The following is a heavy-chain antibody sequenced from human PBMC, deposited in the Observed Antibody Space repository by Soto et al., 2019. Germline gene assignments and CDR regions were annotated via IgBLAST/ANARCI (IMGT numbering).Heavy chain of an antibody. Sequence: ASVKVSCKASGGTFSSYTISWVRQAPGQGLEWMGRIIPILGIANYAQKFQGRVTITADKSTSTAYMELSSLRSDDTAVYYCARSGDYDFWSGYENWFDPWGQGTLVTVSS. CDR3: ARSGDYDFWSGYENWFDP. J-gene: IGHJ5*02. V-gene: IGHV1-69*02. D-gene: IGHD3-3*01. CDR1: GGTFSSYT. CDR2: IIPILGIA.